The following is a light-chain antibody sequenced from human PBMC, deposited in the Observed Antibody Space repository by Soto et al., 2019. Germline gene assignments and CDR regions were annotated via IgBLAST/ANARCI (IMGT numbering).Light chain of an antibody. V-gene: IGLV2-14*03. CDR3: SSKTSSNTVV. CDR2: DVT. CDR1: SSDVGGYNY. Sequence: QSVVTQPASVSGSPGQSITISCIGTSSDVGGYNYVSWYQQHPGKAPKLMIYDVTNRPSGVSDRFSGSKSGNTASLTISGLQPEDEADYFCSSKTSSNTVVFGGGTKLTVL. J-gene: IGLJ2*01.